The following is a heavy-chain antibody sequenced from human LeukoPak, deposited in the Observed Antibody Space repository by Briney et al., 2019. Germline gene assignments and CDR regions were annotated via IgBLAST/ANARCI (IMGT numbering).Heavy chain of an antibody. CDR2: TYYRSKWYN. CDR1: GDSVSSNSAA. D-gene: IGHD3-3*01. V-gene: IGHV6-1*01. J-gene: IGHJ4*02. Sequence: SQTLSLTCAISGDSVSSNSAAWTWIRQSPSRGLEWLGRTYYRSKWYNDYAVSVKSRITINPDASKNQFSLQLNSVTPEDTAVYYCARARLVPEWNFDYWGQGTLVTVSS. CDR3: ARARLVPEWNFDY.